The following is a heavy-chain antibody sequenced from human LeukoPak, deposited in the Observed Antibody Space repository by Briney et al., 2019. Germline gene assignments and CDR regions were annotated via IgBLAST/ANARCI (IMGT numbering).Heavy chain of an antibody. CDR1: GGSISSYY. CDR2: IYTSGST. Sequence: PSETLSLTCTVSGGSISSYYWSWIRQPAGKGLEWIGRIYTSGSTNYNPSLKSRVTMSVDTSKNQFSLKLSSVTAADTAVYYCAREGRSYDILTGYYACWFDPWGQGTLVTDSS. J-gene: IGHJ5*02. CDR3: AREGRSYDILTGYYACWFDP. V-gene: IGHV4-4*07. D-gene: IGHD3-9*01.